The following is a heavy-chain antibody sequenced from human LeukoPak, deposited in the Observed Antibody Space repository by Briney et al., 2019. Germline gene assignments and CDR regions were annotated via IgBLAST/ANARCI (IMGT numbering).Heavy chain of an antibody. CDR3: ARIRPVTTGLKGYYFDY. CDR1: GYTFSSYE. CDR2: MNPKTGKT. D-gene: IGHD1-1*01. V-gene: IGHV1-8*01. Sequence: ASVKVSCKTSGYTFSSYEINWVRQAAGRGLEWVGWMNPKTGKTAYARNLQGRVNITRDTSISTAYMDLSALRSEDTAVYYCARIRPVTTGLKGYYFDYWGQGTLVTVSS. J-gene: IGHJ4*02.